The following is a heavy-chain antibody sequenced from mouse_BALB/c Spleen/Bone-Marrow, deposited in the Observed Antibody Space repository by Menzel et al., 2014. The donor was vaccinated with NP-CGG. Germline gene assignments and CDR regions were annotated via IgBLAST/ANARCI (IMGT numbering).Heavy chain of an antibody. CDR3: ARGRDRFDY. CDR2: ISGSGSST. D-gene: IGHD3-3*01. J-gene: IGHJ2*01. Sequence: EVQLVESGGGLVQPGGSLKLSCAASGFTFSGYGMSWVRQTPDKGLELVATISGSGSSTYYPDSVKGRFTISRDNARNTLYLQMSSLKSEDTAMYYCARGRDRFDYWGQGTTLTVSS. V-gene: IGHV5-6-3*01. CDR1: GFTFSGYG.